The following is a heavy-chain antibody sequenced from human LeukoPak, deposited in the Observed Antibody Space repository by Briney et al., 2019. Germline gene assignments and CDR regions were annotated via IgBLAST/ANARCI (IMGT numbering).Heavy chain of an antibody. J-gene: IGHJ4*02. CDR2: INSEGKST. D-gene: IGHD2-21*01. CDR1: AFTFSSQW. V-gene: IGHV3-74*03. CDR3: ASTTAERCSGYDCYPYFDY. Sequence: GGSLRLSRVSSAFTFSSQWMHWVRHAPGRRPMWVSGINSEGKSTAYADSVKALFTISRDNARNTMYLQMNSLRAEDTAVYYCASTTAERCSGYDCYPYFDYWGQGTLVTVSS.